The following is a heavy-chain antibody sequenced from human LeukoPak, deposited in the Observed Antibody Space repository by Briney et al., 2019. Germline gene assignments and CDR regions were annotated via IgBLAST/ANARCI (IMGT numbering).Heavy chain of an antibody. CDR2: ISYDGSNK. CDR3: AKGKPSSLWPPFDD. Sequence: PGGSLRLSCAASGFTFRTYGIHWVRQAPGKGLEWVAVISYDGSNKYYADSVKGRFTISRDNSKNTLYLQMNSLKPEDTAVYYCAKGKPSSLWPPFDDWGQRTLVTVSS. J-gene: IGHJ4*02. V-gene: IGHV3-30*18. D-gene: IGHD5-18*01. CDR1: GFTFRTYG.